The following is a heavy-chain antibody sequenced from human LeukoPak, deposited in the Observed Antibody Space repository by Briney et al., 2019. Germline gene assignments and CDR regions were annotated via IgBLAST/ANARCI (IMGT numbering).Heavy chain of an antibody. V-gene: IGHV4-31*11. J-gene: IGHJ4*02. D-gene: IGHD6-19*01. CDR3: ARGEWLDWDY. CDR1: GGSVSGSGYY. Sequence: SETLSLTCAVSGGSVSGSGYYWSWIRQHPGKGLEWIGYIYHSGNAYYNPSLKSRVTISVDTSKNQFSLKLSSVTAADTAVYYCARGEWLDWDYWGQGTLVTVSS. CDR2: IYHSGNA.